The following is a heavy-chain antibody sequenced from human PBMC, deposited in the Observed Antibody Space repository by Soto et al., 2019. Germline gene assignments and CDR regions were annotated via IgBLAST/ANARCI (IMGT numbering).Heavy chain of an antibody. CDR3: ARHQLTDDFWSGANLYYFDY. J-gene: IGHJ4*02. CDR1: GGSISSSSYY. V-gene: IGHV4-39*01. CDR2: IYYSGST. D-gene: IGHD3-3*01. Sequence: SETLSLTCTVSGGSISSSSYYWGWIRQPPWKGLEWIGSIYYSGSTYYNPSLKSRVTISVDTSKNQFSLKLSSVTAADTALYYCARHQLTDDFWSGANLYYFDYWGQGTLVTVSS.